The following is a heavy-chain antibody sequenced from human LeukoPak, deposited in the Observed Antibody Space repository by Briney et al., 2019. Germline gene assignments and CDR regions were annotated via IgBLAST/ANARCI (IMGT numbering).Heavy chain of an antibody. Sequence: SETLSLTCTVSGGSISSGGYYWSWIRQPPGKGLEWIGYIYHSGSTYYNPSLKSRVTISVDRSKNQFSLKLSSVTAADTAVYYCARTGLGTTGTTGPFDYWGQGTLVTVSS. CDR1: GGSISSGGYY. V-gene: IGHV4-30-2*01. CDR2: IYHSGST. CDR3: ARTGLGTTGTTGPFDY. J-gene: IGHJ4*02. D-gene: IGHD1-1*01.